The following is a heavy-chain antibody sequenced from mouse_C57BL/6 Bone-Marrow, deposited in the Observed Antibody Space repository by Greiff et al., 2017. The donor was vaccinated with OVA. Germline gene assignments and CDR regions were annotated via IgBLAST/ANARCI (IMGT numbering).Heavy chain of an antibody. V-gene: IGHV1-81*01. CDR1: GYTFTSYG. CDR2: IYPRSGNT. J-gene: IGHJ2*01. Sequence: VQLQQSGAELARPGASVKLSCKASGYTFTSYGISWVKQRTGQGLEWIGEIYPRSGNTYYNEKFKGKATLTADKSSSTAYMELRSLTSEDSAVYFCARSLYYSNYEDNWGQGTTLTVTS. D-gene: IGHD2-5*01. CDR3: ARSLYYSNYEDN.